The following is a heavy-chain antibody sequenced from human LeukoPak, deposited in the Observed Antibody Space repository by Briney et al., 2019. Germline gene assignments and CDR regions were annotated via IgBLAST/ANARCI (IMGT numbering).Heavy chain of an antibody. D-gene: IGHD5-18*01. CDR1: GFTFSSYA. CDR2: ISYDGSNK. Sequence: PGRSLRLPCAASGFTFSSYAMHWVHQAPGKGLEWVAVISYDGSNKYYADSVKGRFTISRDNSKNTLYLQMNSLRAEDTAVYFCASGKYRYGDNWFDPWGQGTLVTVSS. V-gene: IGHV3-30*04. CDR3: ASGKYRYGDNWFDP. J-gene: IGHJ5*02.